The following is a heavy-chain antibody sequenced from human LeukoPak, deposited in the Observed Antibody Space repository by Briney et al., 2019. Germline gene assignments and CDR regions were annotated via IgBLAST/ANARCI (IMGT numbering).Heavy chain of an antibody. CDR1: GFTFSSYS. J-gene: IGHJ4*02. D-gene: IGHD3-10*01. CDR3: VRHAASGGSGVDH. CDR2: INSDSNYI. V-gene: IGHV3-21*04. Sequence: GGSLRLSCAASGFTFSSYSMNWVRQAPGKGLEWVSSINSDSNYIYYADSVKGRFTISRDAKNSVYLQMNSLKTEDTAVYYCVRHAASGGSGVDHWGQGTLVTVSS.